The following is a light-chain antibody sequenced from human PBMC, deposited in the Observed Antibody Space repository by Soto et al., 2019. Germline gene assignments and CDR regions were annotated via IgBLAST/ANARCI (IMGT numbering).Light chain of an antibody. CDR1: QDIRDD. CDR2: AAS. CDR3: LHDHNYPRT. Sequence: AIQMTQSPSSLSASIGDRVTITCRASQDIRDDLGWYQQKPGKAPNLLIYAASNLQTGVPSRFSGSGSGTDFTLTISSLQPEDFATYYCLHDHNYPRTFGHGTRVDIK. J-gene: IGKJ1*01. V-gene: IGKV1-6*01.